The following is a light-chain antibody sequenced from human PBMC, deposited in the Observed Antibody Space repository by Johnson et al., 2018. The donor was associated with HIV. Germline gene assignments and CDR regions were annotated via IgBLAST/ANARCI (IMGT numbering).Light chain of an antibody. Sequence: QSVLTQPPSVSAAPGQKVTISCSGSSSNIGNNYVSWYQQLPGTAPKLLIYENNKRPSGIPDRFSGSKSGTSATLGITGLPHGDEADYYCGTWDSSLSAYVFGTGTKVTVL. CDR1: SSNIGNNY. J-gene: IGLJ1*01. V-gene: IGLV1-51*02. CDR3: GTWDSSLSAYV. CDR2: ENN.